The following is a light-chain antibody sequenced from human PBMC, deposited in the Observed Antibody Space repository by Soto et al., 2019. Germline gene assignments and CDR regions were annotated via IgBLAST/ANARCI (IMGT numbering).Light chain of an antibody. CDR3: QQNDNFIFT. J-gene: IGKJ3*01. V-gene: IGKV1-33*01. CDR2: DAS. Sequence: DIQMTQSPSSLSASVGDRVTITCQASQDISKYLNWYQQKPGKAPKLLIYDASKLETGVPSRFSGSGSGTDFTFAISSLQPEDIGTYYCQQNDNFIFTFGPGTKVDI. CDR1: QDISKY.